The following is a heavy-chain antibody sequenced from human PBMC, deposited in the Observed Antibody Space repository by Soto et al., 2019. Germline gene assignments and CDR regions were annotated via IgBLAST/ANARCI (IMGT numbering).Heavy chain of an antibody. CDR2: IIPIFGTA. Sequence: SVEVSCKASGGTFSSYAISWVRQAPGQGLEWMGGIIPIFGTANYAQKFQGRVTITADESTSTAYMELSSLRSEDTAVYYCARDRIAAAGSPGEDYWGQGTLVTVSS. J-gene: IGHJ4*02. D-gene: IGHD6-13*01. V-gene: IGHV1-69*13. CDR1: GGTFSSYA. CDR3: ARDRIAAAGSPGEDY.